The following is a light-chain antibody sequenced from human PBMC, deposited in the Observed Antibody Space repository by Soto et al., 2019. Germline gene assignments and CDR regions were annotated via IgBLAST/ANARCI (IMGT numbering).Light chain of an antibody. Sequence: DIVMTQSPDSLAVSLGERATINCKSSQSVLYSSNNMNYLAWYQQKPGQPPKLLIYWASTRESGVPDRFSGSGSGKDFTLTISSLKAEDVAVYYCQQYYGNPPTLGGGTKVDIK. CDR1: QSVLYSSNNMNY. CDR2: WAS. J-gene: IGKJ4*01. V-gene: IGKV4-1*01. CDR3: QQYYGNPPT.